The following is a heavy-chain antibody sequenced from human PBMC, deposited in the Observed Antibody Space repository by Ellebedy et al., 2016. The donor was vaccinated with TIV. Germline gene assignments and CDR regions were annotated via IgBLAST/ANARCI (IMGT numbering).Heavy chain of an antibody. CDR2: ISGYNGNR. CDR3: ARDYYDSSGSYYSQLDY. D-gene: IGHD3-22*01. V-gene: IGHV1-18*01. Sequence: ASVKVSCXASGYTFTSYGISWVRQGPGQGLEWMGWISGYNGNRKYAQKFQGRVTMTTDTSTRTAYMELRSLRSDDTAVYYCARDYYDSSGSYYSQLDYWGQGTLATVSS. J-gene: IGHJ4*02. CDR1: GYTFTSYG.